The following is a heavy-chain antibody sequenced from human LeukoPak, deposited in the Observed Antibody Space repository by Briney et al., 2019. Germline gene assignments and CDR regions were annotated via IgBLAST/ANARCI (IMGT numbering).Heavy chain of an antibody. CDR2: IIPVFGTA. CDR1: GGTFSSYA. D-gene: IGHD3-22*01. J-gene: IGHJ4*02. CDR3: AREVYYDSSGYWAY. V-gene: IGHV1-69*05. Sequence: SVKVSCKASGGTFSSYAISWVRQAPGQGLEWMGGIIPVFGTANYAQKFQGRVTITTDESTSTAYMELSSLRSEDTAVYYCAREVYYDSSGYWAYWGQGTLVTVSS.